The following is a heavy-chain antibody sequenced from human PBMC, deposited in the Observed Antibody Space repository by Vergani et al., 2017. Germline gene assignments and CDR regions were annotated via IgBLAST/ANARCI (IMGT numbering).Heavy chain of an antibody. J-gene: IGHJ4*02. D-gene: IGHD2-15*01. V-gene: IGHV3-23*01. CDR1: GFPFTPCP. CDR3: ARLSXDTTPYLQGGYDC. CDR2: ISASYPTT. Sequence: EVQFLQSGGAVFHPGGSVSLSCAASGFPFTPCPIPWFRQAPGKGLEWVSAISASYPTTYYADSVKGRFTISRDNSKNMLYLQMNSLRAEDTAVYYCARLSXDTTPYLQGGYDCWGQGTLVSVSS.